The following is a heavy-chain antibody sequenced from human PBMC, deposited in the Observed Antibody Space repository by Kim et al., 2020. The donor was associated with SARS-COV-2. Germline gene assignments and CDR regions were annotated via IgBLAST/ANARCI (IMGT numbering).Heavy chain of an antibody. CDR2: INHSGST. CDR1: GGSFSGYY. D-gene: IGHD2-21*01. J-gene: IGHJ4*02. CDR3: ARGLAYCGGDCLSFDY. V-gene: IGHV4-34*01. Sequence: SETLSLTCAVYGGSFSGYYWSWIRQPPGKGLEWIGEINHSGSTNYNPSLKSRVTISVDTSKNQFSLKLSSVTAADTAVYYCARGLAYCGGDCLSFDYWGQGTLVTVSS.